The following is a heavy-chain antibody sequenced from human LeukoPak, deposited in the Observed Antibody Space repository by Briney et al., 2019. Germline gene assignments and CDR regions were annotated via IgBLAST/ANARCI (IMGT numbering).Heavy chain of an antibody. CDR1: GFTFSSYA. V-gene: IGHV3-23*01. D-gene: IGHD3-22*01. J-gene: IGHJ4*02. Sequence: LSGGCVSPACAASGFTFSSYAMSWVRQAPGKGLEWVSAISGSGGSTYYADSLKGRSTISRDNSKNTLYLQMNSLRAEDTAVYYCVYDSSGYPTPSFDYWGQGTLVTVSS. CDR2: ISGSGGST. CDR3: VYDSSGYPTPSFDY.